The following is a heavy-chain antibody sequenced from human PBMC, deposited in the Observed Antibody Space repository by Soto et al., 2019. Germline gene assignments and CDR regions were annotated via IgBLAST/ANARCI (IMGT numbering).Heavy chain of an antibody. V-gene: IGHV4-34*02. CDR2: IDHSGST. CDR3: AGGYSAVGAY. J-gene: IGHJ4*02. CDR1: GGSFSGHY. D-gene: IGHD2-21*01. Sequence: QVRLQQWGAGLLKPSETLSLTCAVFGGSFSGHYWSWIRQPPGEGLEWIGEIDHSGSTNYNPSLKSRITISVDTSKNQFSLKLRSVTAADTAVYYCAGGYSAVGAYWGQGTLVTVSS.